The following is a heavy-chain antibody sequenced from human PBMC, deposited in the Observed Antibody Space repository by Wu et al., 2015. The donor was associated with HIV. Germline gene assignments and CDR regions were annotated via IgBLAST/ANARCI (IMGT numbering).Heavy chain of an antibody. D-gene: IGHD5-18*01. CDR1: GGTFNNYA. J-gene: IGHJ4*02. Sequence: QVHLVQSGAEVKKPGSSVKVSCKASGGTFNNYAINWVRQTPGEGLEWMGRIIPIFGTANYAQKFQGRVTITADESTSTAYMELSSLRSEDTAVYYCARGDVDTALGYWGQGTLVTVSS. V-gene: IGHV1-69*13. CDR2: IIPIFGTA. CDR3: ARGDVDTALGY.